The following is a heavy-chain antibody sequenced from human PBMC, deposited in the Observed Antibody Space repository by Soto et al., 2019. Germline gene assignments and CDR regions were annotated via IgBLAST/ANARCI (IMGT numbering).Heavy chain of an antibody. D-gene: IGHD3-10*01. V-gene: IGHV3-15*01. CDR2: VKSKTHGGTT. J-gene: IGHJ4*02. CDR1: GFTFSDAW. Sequence: GGSLRLSCAGSGFTFSDAWMNWVRQAPGKGLEWVGRVKSKTHGGTTDYAAPVRGRFTISRDDSENTVFLQMNSLETEDTATYYCSTGGYYPDYWGQGTLVTVSS. CDR3: STGGYYPDY.